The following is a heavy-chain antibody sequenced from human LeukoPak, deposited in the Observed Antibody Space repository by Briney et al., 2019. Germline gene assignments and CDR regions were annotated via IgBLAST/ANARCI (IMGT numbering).Heavy chain of an antibody. V-gene: IGHV5-51*01. D-gene: IGHD6-13*01. CDR2: IYPDDSDT. Sequence: GESLKISCKHSEYSFPNYCIGWVRQMPGKGLEWMGIIYPDDSDTRYSPSFQGQVTISADRSISTAYLQWSSLKASDAAMYYCAIGRGGQQLGDYWGQGTLVTVSS. CDR3: AIGRGGQQLGDY. J-gene: IGHJ4*02. CDR1: EYSFPNYC.